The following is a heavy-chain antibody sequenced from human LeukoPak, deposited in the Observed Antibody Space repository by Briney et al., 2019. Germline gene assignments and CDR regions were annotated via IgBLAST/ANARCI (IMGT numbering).Heavy chain of an antibody. J-gene: IGHJ4*02. CDR2: IDTNTGNP. V-gene: IGHV7-4-1*02. CDR1: GYTFTNYT. CDR3: ARGDYDFWSGYYRNPYYFDY. Sequence: ASVKVSCKASGYTFTNYTINWVRLAPGQGLEWMGWIDTNTGNPTYAQGFAGRFVFSLDTSVSTAYLQISSLKAEDTAVYYCARGDYDFWSGYYRNPYYFDYWGQGTLVTVSS. D-gene: IGHD3-3*01.